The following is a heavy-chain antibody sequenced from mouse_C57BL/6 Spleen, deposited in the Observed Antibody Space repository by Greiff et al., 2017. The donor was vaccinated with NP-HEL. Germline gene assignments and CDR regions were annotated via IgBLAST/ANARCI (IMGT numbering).Heavy chain of an antibody. Sequence: EVQVVESGPELVKPGASVKMSCKASGYTFTDYNMHWVKQSHGKSLEWIGYINPNNGGTSYNQKFKGKATLTVNKSSSTAYMELRSLTSEDSAVYYCARGGYYYGSSVWFAYWGQGTLVTVSA. CDR3: ARGGYYYGSSVWFAY. CDR1: GYTFTDYN. D-gene: IGHD1-1*01. V-gene: IGHV1-22*01. J-gene: IGHJ3*01. CDR2: INPNNGGT.